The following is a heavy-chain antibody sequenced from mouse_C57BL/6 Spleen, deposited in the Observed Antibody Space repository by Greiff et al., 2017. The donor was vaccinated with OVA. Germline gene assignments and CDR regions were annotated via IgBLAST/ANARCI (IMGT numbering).Heavy chain of an antibody. J-gene: IGHJ3*01. D-gene: IGHD4-1*01. CDR1: GYTFTSYW. Sequence: QVQLQQPGAELVMPGASVKLSCKASGYTFTSYWMHWVKQRPGPGLEWIGEIDPSDSYTNYNQKFKGKSTLTVDKSSSTAYMQLSSLTSEDSAVYYCAVLGRAWFAYWGQGTLVTVSA. V-gene: IGHV1-69*01. CDR2: IDPSDSYT. CDR3: AVLGRAWFAY.